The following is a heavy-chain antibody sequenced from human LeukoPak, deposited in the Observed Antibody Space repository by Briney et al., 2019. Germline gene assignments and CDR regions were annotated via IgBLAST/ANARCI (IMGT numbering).Heavy chain of an antibody. CDR2: ITSSGDSV. CDR3: GRGHWGLDY. Sequence: GGSLRLSWAASGLTFSDHYMTWIRQAPGKGPEWVSYITSSGDSVSYADSVKGRFTISRDNAKNSLYLQMNSLRAEDTAVYYCGRGHWGLDYWGQGTLVTVSS. J-gene: IGHJ4*02. V-gene: IGHV3-11*01. CDR1: GLTFSDHY. D-gene: IGHD7-27*01.